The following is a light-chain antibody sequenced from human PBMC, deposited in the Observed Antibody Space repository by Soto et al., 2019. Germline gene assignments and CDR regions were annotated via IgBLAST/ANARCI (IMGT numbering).Light chain of an antibody. CDR2: AAS. Sequence: EVVMTQSPATLSVSPGERATLSCRASQSFSKNFAWYQQQPGQAPRLLIYAASTRALGVPARFSGSGSGTDFTLTIRILQSEDSAVYFCQHYNNLPWTFGQGTQVQIK. CDR1: QSFSKN. J-gene: IGKJ1*01. V-gene: IGKV3-15*01. CDR3: QHYNNLPWT.